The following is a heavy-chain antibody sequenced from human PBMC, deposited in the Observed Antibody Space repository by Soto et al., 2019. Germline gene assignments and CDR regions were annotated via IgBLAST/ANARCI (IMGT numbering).Heavy chain of an antibody. CDR3: ARDEGRGFFDY. CDR1: GYTFTSYY. J-gene: IGHJ4*02. V-gene: IGHV1-46*01. Sequence: QVQLVQSGAEVKKPGASVKVSCKASGYTFTSYYMHWVRQAPGQGLEWMGIINTSGGSTSYAQKFQGRVTMTRDTSTSTVYMELSSLRAEDTAVYYCARDEGRGFFDYWGQGTLVTVSS. CDR2: INTSGGST.